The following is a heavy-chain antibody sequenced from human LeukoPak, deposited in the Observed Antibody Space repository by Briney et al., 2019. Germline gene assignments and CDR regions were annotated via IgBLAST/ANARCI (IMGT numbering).Heavy chain of an antibody. CDR1: GFTFSSYA. V-gene: IGHV3-30-3*01. CDR2: ISYDGSNK. D-gene: IGHD3-9*01. CDR3: AKGSTYYDILTIDY. Sequence: PGGSLRLSCAASGFTFSSYAMHWVRQAPGKGLEWVAVISYDGSNKYYADSVKGRFTISRDNAKNSLYLQMNSLRAEDTALYYCAKGSTYYDILTIDYWGQGTLVTVSS. J-gene: IGHJ4*02.